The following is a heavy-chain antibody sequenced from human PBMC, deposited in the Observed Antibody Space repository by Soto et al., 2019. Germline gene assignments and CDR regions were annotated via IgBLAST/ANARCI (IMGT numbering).Heavy chain of an antibody. J-gene: IGHJ5*02. Sequence: EVPLVESGGGLVKPGGSLRLSCAASGFTFSSYTMNWVRQAPGKGLECVSSISSSSTSVYYADSVKGRFTISRDNAKNSLYLQMNSLRAEDTAVYYCASGPYFEILTGYFDPWGQGTLVTVSS. CDR1: GFTFSSYT. CDR2: ISSSSTSV. V-gene: IGHV3-21*01. CDR3: ASGPYFEILTGYFDP. D-gene: IGHD3-9*01.